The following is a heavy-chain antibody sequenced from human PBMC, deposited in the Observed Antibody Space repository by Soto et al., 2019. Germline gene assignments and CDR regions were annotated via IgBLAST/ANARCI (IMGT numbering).Heavy chain of an antibody. CDR2: ISGSGDST. J-gene: IGHJ1*01. V-gene: IGHV3-23*01. CDR3: AKGVPGIAVAGTGYFQH. CDR1: GFTFSSYA. D-gene: IGHD6-19*01. Sequence: EVPLLESGGGLVQPGGSLRLSCAASGFTFSSYAMSWVRQAPGKGLEWVSGISGSGDSTYYADSVKGRFTISRDNSKNTVYLQRNSLRAEDTAVYYCAKGVPGIAVAGTGYFQHWGQGTLVTVSS.